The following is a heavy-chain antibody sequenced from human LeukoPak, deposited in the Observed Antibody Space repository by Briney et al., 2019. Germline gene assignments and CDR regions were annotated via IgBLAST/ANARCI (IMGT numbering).Heavy chain of an antibody. Sequence: GGSLRLSCAASGFTFSTYWMHWVRQAPGKGLVWVARIETDGSSTNYADSVKGRFTISRDNAKNTLFLQMNSLRAEDTAVYYCARAGYYGISVNDAFDVWGQGSMVNVSS. V-gene: IGHV3-74*01. J-gene: IGHJ3*01. CDR2: IETDGSST. CDR3: ARAGYYGISVNDAFDV. D-gene: IGHD3-22*01. CDR1: GFTFSTYW.